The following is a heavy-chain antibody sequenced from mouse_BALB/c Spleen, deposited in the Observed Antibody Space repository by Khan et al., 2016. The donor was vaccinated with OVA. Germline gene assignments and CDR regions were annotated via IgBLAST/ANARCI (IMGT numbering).Heavy chain of an antibody. Sequence: EVELVESGGGLVKPGGSLKLSCAASGFTFSDYYMYWVRQTPEKRLEWVATIINGGSSTFYPDSVKGRFTISRDNAKNNLDLQMSSLKSEDTAIYYCARSGDGGFAYWGQGTLVTVSA. CDR2: IINGGSST. CDR1: GFTFSDYY. J-gene: IGHJ3*01. V-gene: IGHV5-4*02. D-gene: IGHD1-1*02. CDR3: ARSGDGGFAY.